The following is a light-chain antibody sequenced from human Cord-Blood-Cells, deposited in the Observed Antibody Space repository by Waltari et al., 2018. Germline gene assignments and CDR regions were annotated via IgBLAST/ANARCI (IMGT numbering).Light chain of an antibody. J-gene: IGLJ3*02. CDR1: SSDVGGYNY. CDR2: EVS. Sequence: QSALTQPPYASGSPGQSVTISCTGTSSDVGGYNYVSWYQQHPGKAPKLMIYEVSKRPSGVPDRCSGSKSGNTASLTVSGLQAEDEADYYCSSYAGSNNWVFGGGTKLTVL. V-gene: IGLV2-8*01. CDR3: SSYAGSNNWV.